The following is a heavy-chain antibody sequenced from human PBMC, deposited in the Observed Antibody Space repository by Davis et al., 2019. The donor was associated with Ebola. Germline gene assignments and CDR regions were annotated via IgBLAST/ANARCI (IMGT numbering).Heavy chain of an antibody. D-gene: IGHD3-10*01. J-gene: IGHJ6*02. CDR3: ARGLVQGVISYYYYGMDV. CDR1: GGSVQSYA. Sequence: SVKVSCKAYGGSVQSYAISWVRQAPGQGLEWMGGIIPIFGTANYAQKFQGRVTITADESTSTAYMELSSLRSEDTAVYYCARGLVQGVISYYYYGMDVWGQGTTVTVSS. V-gene: IGHV1-69*13. CDR2: IIPIFGTA.